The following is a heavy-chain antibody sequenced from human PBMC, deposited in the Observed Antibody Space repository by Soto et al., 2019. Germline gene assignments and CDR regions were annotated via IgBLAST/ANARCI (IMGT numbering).Heavy chain of an antibody. CDR2: ISSSSSYL. D-gene: IGHD5-12*01. CDR3: ARRIVATETFDY. J-gene: IGHJ4*02. CDR1: GSTFSSYS. V-gene: IGHV3-21*01. Sequence: GGSLRLSCAASGSTFSSYSMNWVRQAPGKGLEWVSSISSSSSYLYYADSVKGRFTISRDNAKNSLYLQMNSLRAEDTAVYYCARRIVATETFDYWGQGTLVTVSS.